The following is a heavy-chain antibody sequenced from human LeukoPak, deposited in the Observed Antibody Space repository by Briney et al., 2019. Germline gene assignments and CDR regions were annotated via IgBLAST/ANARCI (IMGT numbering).Heavy chain of an antibody. CDR2: ISGSSSYI. D-gene: IGHD3-3*01. J-gene: IGHJ4*02. CDR3: AREEGSGFGY. Sequence: GESLRLSCAASGFTFSTYSMNWVRQAPGKGLEWVSSISGSSSYIYYADSVKGRFTISRDNAKNSLHLQMNSLRAEDTAVYYCAREEGSGFGYWGQGTLVTVSS. CDR1: GFTFSTYS. V-gene: IGHV3-21*01.